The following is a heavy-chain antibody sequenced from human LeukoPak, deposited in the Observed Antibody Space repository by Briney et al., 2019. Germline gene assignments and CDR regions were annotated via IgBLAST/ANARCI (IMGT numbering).Heavy chain of an antibody. J-gene: IGHJ3*02. CDR2: IYYSGST. CDR3: ARYTPSWRPHPFDI. V-gene: IGHV4-31*03. CDR1: GGSISSGGYY. Sequence: SETLSLTCTVSGGSISSGGYYWSWIRQHPGKGLEWIGYIYYSGSTYYNPSLKSRVTISVDTSKNQFSLKTSSVTAADTAVYYCARYTPSWRPHPFDIWGQGTMVTVSS.